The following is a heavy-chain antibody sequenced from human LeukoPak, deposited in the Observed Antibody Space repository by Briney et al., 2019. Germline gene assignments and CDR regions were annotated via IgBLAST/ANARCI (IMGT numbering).Heavy chain of an antibody. Sequence: PGGSLRLSCAASGFTVSSNYMSWVRQAPGKGLEWVSVIYSGGSTYCADSVKGRFTISRDNSKNTLYLQMNSLRAEDTAVYYCAREGYYDSSGYYLAGYFQHWGQGTLVTVSS. D-gene: IGHD3-22*01. CDR3: AREGYYDSSGYYLAGYFQH. CDR2: IYSGGST. J-gene: IGHJ1*01. CDR1: GFTVSSNY. V-gene: IGHV3-53*01.